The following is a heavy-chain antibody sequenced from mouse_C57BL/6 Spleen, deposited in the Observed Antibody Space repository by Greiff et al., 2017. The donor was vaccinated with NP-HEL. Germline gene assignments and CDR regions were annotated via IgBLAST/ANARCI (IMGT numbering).Heavy chain of an antibody. Sequence: VQLVESGAELVRPGTSVTVSCKVSGYSFTNYLIGWVKQRPGQGLEWMGVSNTGSGGTNYNETFKGKTTLTADKSTITAYMQFSSLTSEDAAVYFGARPGPDYWGQGTSVTVSS. CDR2: SNTGSGGT. J-gene: IGHJ4*01. V-gene: IGHV1-54*01. CDR3: ARPGPDY. CDR1: GYSFTNYL.